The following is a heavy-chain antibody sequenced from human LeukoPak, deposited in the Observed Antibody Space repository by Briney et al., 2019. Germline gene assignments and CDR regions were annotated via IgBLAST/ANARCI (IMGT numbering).Heavy chain of an antibody. Sequence: SETLSLTCDVSGFSISLGYYWVWIRQPAGQGPEWIGSIHPSGTTFYNSSLNSRITMPIDAPKNQFSLRLSLVTAVDTAVYFCATERERRITDWGQGTLVTVSS. CDR2: IHPSGTT. D-gene: IGHD1-1*01. V-gene: IGHV4-38-2*02. CDR3: ATERERRITD. J-gene: IGHJ4*02. CDR1: GFSISLGYY.